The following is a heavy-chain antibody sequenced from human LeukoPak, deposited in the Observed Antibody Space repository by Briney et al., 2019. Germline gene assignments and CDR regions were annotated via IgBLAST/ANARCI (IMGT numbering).Heavy chain of an antibody. J-gene: IGHJ5*02. D-gene: IGHD2-2*01. V-gene: IGHV4-59*01. CDR2: MYHSGST. CDR3: ASQLTYCGSTSCYPYSWFDP. Sequence: SETLSLTCTVSGGSISSYYWSWIRQPPGKGLEWIGYMYHSGSTNYNPSLKSRVTISVDTSKNQFSPKLSSVTAADTAMYYCASQLTYCGSTSCYPYSWFDPWGQGTLVTVSS. CDR1: GGSISSYY.